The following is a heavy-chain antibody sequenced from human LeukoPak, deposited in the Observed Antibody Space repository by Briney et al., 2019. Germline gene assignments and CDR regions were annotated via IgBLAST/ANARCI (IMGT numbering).Heavy chain of an antibody. CDR1: GFTFSGSA. J-gene: IGHJ4*02. CDR3: TRQGGGGATPVDY. D-gene: IGHD1-26*01. V-gene: IGHV3-73*01. CDR2: IRSKANSYAT. Sequence: GGSLRLSCAASGFTFSGSAMHWVRQASGKGLEWVGRIRSKANSYATAYAASVKGRFTISRDDSKNTAYLQMNSLKTEDTAVYYCTRQGGGGATPVDYWGQGTLVTVSS.